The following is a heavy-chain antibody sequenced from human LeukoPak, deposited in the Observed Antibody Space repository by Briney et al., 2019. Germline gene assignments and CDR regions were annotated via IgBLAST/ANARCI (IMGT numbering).Heavy chain of an antibody. CDR3: ATQQWIGTFHY. CDR1: GPSVTSTNYY. V-gene: IGHV4-61*01. J-gene: IGHJ4*02. CDR2: VSYTGIP. D-gene: IGHD3-10*01. Sequence: PSETLSLTCTVSGPSVTSTNYYWSWIRQPPGEGLQWIGYVSYTGIPTYNPSLKSRLTISLDTSKSQFSLQLTSVTAADTAVYYCATQQWIGTFHYWGQGALVTVSS.